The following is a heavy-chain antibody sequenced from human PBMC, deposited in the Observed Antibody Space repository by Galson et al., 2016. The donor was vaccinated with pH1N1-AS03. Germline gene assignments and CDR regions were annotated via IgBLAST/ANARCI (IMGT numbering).Heavy chain of an antibody. Sequence: SCKASGYTFTNYFMHWVRQAPGQGLEWMGVINPSGGTTRYAQKFQGRVTMTRDTSTSTVYMELSRPRSADTAVYYCARTPAEMATISFDYWGQGTLVTVSS. V-gene: IGHV1-46*01. CDR2: INPSGGTT. D-gene: IGHD5-24*01. CDR3: ARTPAEMATISFDY. CDR1: GYTFTNYF. J-gene: IGHJ4*02.